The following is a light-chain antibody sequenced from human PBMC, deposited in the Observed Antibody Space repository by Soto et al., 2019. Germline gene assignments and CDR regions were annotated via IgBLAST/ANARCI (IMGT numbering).Light chain of an antibody. CDR3: QQYGSSPRT. J-gene: IGKJ1*01. CDR1: QGISSA. Sequence: LTQSPSSLSASVGDRVTITCRASQGISSALAWYQQKPGQAPSLLIYAASSRATGVPDRFSGSGSGTDFTLTISRLEPEDFAVYYCQQYGSSPRTFGQGTKVDIK. CDR2: AAS. V-gene: IGKV3-20*01.